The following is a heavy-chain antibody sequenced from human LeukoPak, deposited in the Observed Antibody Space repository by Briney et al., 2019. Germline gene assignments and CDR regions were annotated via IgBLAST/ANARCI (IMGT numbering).Heavy chain of an antibody. J-gene: IGHJ4*02. CDR3: TSLPRDGSGPHDIDY. D-gene: IGHD3-10*01. CDR1: GFTFSGSA. CDR2: IRSKANSYAT. V-gene: IGHV3-73*01. Sequence: GGSLRLSCAASGFTFSGSAMHWVRQASGKGLEWVGRIRSKANSYATAYAASVKGRFTISRDDSKSTAYLQMNSLKTEDTAVYYCTSLPRDGSGPHDIDYWGQGTLVTVSS.